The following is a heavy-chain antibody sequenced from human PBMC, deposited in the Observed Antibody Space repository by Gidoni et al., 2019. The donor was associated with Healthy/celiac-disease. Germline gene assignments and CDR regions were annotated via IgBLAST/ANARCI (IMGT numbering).Heavy chain of an antibody. CDR1: GGSFSGYY. V-gene: IGHV4-34*01. J-gene: IGHJ4*02. CDR3: ARGRRVAGTPDY. CDR2: INHSGST. Sequence: QVQLQQWGAGLLKPSETLSLTCAVYGGSFSGYYWSWIRQPPGKGLEWIGEINHSGSTNYNPSLKSRVTISVDTSKNQFSLKLSSVTAADTAVYYCARGRRVAGTPDYWGQGTLVTVSS. D-gene: IGHD6-19*01.